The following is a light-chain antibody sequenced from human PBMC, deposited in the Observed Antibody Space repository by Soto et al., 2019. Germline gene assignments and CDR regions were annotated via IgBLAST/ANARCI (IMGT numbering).Light chain of an antibody. V-gene: IGLV2-23*03. Sequence: QSALTQPASVSGSPGQSITISCTGTSSDVGFYNFVSWYQQYPGKAPKLMIYEGNKRPSGVSNRFSGSNSGNTASLTISGLQAEDEDDYYCCSYLGSSTFEKWVFGGGTKLTVL. J-gene: IGLJ3*02. CDR1: SSDVGFYNF. CDR3: CSYLGSSTFEKWV. CDR2: EGN.